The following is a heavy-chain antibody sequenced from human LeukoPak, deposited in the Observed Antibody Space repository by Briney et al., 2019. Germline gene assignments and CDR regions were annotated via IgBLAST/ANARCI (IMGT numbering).Heavy chain of an antibody. CDR2: INYSGST. V-gene: IGHV4-34*01. CDR1: GGSFSGYY. Sequence: SETLSLTCAVYGGSFSGYYWSWIRQPPEKGLEWIGEINYSGSTNYNPSLKSRVTISADTSKNQFSLKLSSVTAADTAVYYCASVFDWYFDYWGQGTLVTVSS. D-gene: IGHD3-9*01. CDR3: ASVFDWYFDY. J-gene: IGHJ4*02.